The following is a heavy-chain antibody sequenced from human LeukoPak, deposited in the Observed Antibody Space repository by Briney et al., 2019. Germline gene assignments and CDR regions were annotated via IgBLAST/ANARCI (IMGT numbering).Heavy chain of an antibody. Sequence: PGGSLRLSCAASGFSFSSYGMHWVRQAPGKGLERVSSTNGGGDYTYYADSVRGRVSISRDNSDNTVYLQMSSLRADDTAVYYCSKGANMGGDYGVFDHWGQGTLVTVSS. D-gene: IGHD4-17*01. V-gene: IGHV3-23*01. CDR2: TNGGGDYT. CDR1: GFSFSSYG. CDR3: SKGANMGGDYGVFDH. J-gene: IGHJ4*02.